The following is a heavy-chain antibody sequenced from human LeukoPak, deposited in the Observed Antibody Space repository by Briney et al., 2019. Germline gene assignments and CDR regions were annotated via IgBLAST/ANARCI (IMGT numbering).Heavy chain of an antibody. V-gene: IGHV3-21*01. Sequence: ETLSLTCAVSGGSISSSRYYWGWIRQPPGKGLEWVSSITSSSSYIYYADSVRGRFTISRDNAKNSLYLQMNSLRAEDTAVYYCARGRWTPVDYWGQGTLVTVSS. CDR1: GGSISSSR. J-gene: IGHJ4*02. CDR3: ARGRWTPVDY. D-gene: IGHD3/OR15-3a*01. CDR2: ITSSSSYI.